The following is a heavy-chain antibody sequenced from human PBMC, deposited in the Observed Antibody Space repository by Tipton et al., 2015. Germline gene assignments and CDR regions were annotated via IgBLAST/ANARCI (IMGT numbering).Heavy chain of an antibody. V-gene: IGHV4-31*03. J-gene: IGHJ5*02. D-gene: IGHD3-22*01. CDR2: IYYSGST. CDR1: GGSISSGGYY. Sequence: LRLSCTVSGGSISSGGYYWSWIRQHPGKGLEWIGYIYYSGSTYNNPSLKSRVTMSADTSKNQFSLKLSSVTAADTAVYYCAREKYCYDRSGYYNWFDPWGQGTLVTVSS. CDR3: AREKYCYDRSGYYNWFDP.